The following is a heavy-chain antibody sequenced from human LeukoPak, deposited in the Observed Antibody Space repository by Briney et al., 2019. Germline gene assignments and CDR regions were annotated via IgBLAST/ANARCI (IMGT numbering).Heavy chain of an antibody. CDR3: ARVADYGGVDY. CDR1: GGSISSGGYY. V-gene: IGHV4-30-2*01. D-gene: IGHD4-23*01. J-gene: IGHJ4*02. CDR2: IYHSGST. Sequence: PSETLSLTCTVSGGSISSGGYYWSWIRQPPGKGLEWIGYIYHSGSTYYNPSLKSRVTISVDRSKNQFSLKLSSVTAADTAVYYCARVADYGGVDYWGQGTLVTVSS.